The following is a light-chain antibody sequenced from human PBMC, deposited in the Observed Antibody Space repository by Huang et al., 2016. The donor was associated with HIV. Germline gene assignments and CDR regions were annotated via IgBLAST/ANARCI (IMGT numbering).Light chain of an antibody. J-gene: IGKJ2*01. CDR1: NDIRTD. CDR3: LQEYNYPHT. V-gene: IGKV1-6*02. Sequence: AIQMTQSPSSLSASVGDRVTITCRASNDIRTDLGWYQQRPGRDPKLLIYAAFSLQSGVPSRFSGGGSGTDFTLTISDLQPDDFATYYCLQEYNYPHTFGQGTKLEL. CDR2: AAF.